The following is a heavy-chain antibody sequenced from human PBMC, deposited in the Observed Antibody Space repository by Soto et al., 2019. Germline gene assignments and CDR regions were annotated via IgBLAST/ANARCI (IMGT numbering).Heavy chain of an antibody. CDR3: ARAMGAINYFDY. CDR2: FYYSGNT. D-gene: IGHD1-26*01. V-gene: IGHV4-31*03. Sequence: QVQLQESGPGLVKPSQTLSLTCTVSGGSIRSGGYYWSWIRQHPGKGLEWIAYFYYSGNTYYNPSLKSRLTISGDTSKNQFSLNLSSVTAADTAVYYCARAMGAINYFDYWGQGTLVTVSS. CDR1: GGSIRSGGYY. J-gene: IGHJ4*02.